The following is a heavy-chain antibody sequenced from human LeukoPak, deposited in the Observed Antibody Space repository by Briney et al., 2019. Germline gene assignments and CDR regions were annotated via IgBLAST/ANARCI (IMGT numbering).Heavy chain of an antibody. Sequence: SRVTISVDTSKNQFSLKLSSVTAADTAVYYCARVGDIVVVPAATNWFDPWGQGTLVTVSS. V-gene: IGHV4-39*07. J-gene: IGHJ5*02. CDR3: ARVGDIVVVPAATNWFDP. D-gene: IGHD2-2*01.